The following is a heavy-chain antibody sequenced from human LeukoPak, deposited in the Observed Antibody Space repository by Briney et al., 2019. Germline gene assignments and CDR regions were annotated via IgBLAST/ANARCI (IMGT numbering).Heavy chain of an antibody. V-gene: IGHV3-30*03. CDR3: ARAEWEQLRWGIDY. CDR2: ISYDGSKT. CDR1: GFTFSSYG. Sequence: PGGSLRLSCAGSGFTFSSYGLYWVRQAPGKGLEWVALISYDGSKTYYGDSVKGRFTISRDNSENTLYLQMNSLRAEDMVVYYCARAEWEQLRWGIDYWGQGSLVTVSS. D-gene: IGHD1-26*01. J-gene: IGHJ4*02.